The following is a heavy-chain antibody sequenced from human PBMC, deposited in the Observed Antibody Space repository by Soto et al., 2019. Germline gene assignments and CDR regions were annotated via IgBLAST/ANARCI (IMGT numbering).Heavy chain of an antibody. CDR3: ARASTTYSRGYYSAVDY. Sequence: ASVKVSCKASGYTFTRHYIHWMRQAPGQGLEWMGITNTSGGNTNYAPRFQGRVTMTCDTSTSTVYMELRSLRSEDTAVYYCARASTTYSRGYYSAVDYWGQGTLVTVSS. CDR2: TNTSGGNT. J-gene: IGHJ4*02. V-gene: IGHV1-46*01. CDR1: GYTFTRHY. D-gene: IGHD3-22*01.